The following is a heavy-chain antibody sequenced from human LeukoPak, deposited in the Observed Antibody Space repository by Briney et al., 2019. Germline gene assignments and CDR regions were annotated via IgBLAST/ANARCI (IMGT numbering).Heavy chain of an antibody. Sequence: ASVKVSCKASGYRFIDDYMHWLRQAPGQGLEFMGWINPDSGFTNYAQKFRGRVTMTRDTSISTAYMEVSRLRSDDTAVYYCVPTPEAYSSNWNVWGPGTLVTVSS. V-gene: IGHV1-2*02. J-gene: IGHJ4*02. CDR3: VPTPEAYSSNWNV. CDR1: GYRFIDDY. D-gene: IGHD1-1*01. CDR2: INPDSGFT.